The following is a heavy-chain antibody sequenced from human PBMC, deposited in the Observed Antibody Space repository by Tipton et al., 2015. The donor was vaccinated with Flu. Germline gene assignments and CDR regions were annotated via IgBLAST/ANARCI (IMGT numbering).Heavy chain of an antibody. J-gene: IGHJ4*02. D-gene: IGHD3-10*01. CDR3: ARVGYYGSGVPPGFDY. CDR1: GFTFSSYS. CDR2: ISSSSSYI. V-gene: IGHV3-21*01. Sequence: SLRLSCAASGFTFSSYSMNWVRQAPGKGLEWVSSISSSSSYIYYADSVKGRFTISRDNAKNSLYLQMNSLRAEDTAVYYCARVGYYGSGVPPGFDYWGQGTLVTVSS.